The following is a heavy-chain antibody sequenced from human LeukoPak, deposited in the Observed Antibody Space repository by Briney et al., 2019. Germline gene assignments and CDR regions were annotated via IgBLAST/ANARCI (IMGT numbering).Heavy chain of an antibody. CDR2: ISSSSSYI. D-gene: IGHD2-21*01. CDR1: GFTFSSYS. CDR3: AKAPVTSCRGAYCYPFDS. Sequence: GGSLRLSCAASGFTFSSYSMNWVRQAPGKGLEWVSSISSSSSYIYYADSVKGRFTISRDNAKNSLYLQMNSLRAEDAAVYFCAKAPVTSCRGAYCYPFDSWGQGTLVTVSS. J-gene: IGHJ4*02. V-gene: IGHV3-21*04.